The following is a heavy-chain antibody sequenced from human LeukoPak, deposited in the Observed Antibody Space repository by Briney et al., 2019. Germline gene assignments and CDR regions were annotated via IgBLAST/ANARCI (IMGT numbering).Heavy chain of an antibody. Sequence: GASVKVSCKASGYSFTSYGISWVRQTPGQGLEWMGWISVHNGNTNYAQKLQGRVIMTTDTSTSTAYMELRSLRSDDTAVYYCARDYYDILTGYYNFDYWGQGTLVTASS. CDR2: ISVHNGNT. V-gene: IGHV1-18*01. CDR3: ARDYYDILTGYYNFDY. D-gene: IGHD3-9*01. J-gene: IGHJ4*02. CDR1: GYSFTSYG.